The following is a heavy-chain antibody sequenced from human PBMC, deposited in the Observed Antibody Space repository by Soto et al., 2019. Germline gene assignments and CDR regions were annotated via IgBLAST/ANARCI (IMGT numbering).Heavy chain of an antibody. CDR3: ARIYCSGGSCYYGMDV. V-gene: IGHV5-10-1*01. CDR1: GYSFTSYW. D-gene: IGHD2-15*01. CDR2: IDPSDSYT. Sequence: ESLKISCKGSGYSFTSYWISWVRQMPGKGLEWMGRIDPSDSYTNYSPSFRGHVTISADKSISTAYLQWSSLKASDTAMYYCARIYCSGGSCYYGMDVWGQGTTVTVSS. J-gene: IGHJ6*02.